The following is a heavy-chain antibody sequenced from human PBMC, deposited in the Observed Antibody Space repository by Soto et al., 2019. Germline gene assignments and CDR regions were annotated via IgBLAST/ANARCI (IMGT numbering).Heavy chain of an antibody. CDR1: GFTFSSYA. CDR2: ISYDGSNK. CDR3: ARVSGWSFDY. V-gene: IGHV3-30-3*01. Sequence: QVQLVESGGGVVQPGRSLRLSCAASGFTFSSYAMHWVRQAPGKGLEWVAVISYDGSNKYYADSVKGRFTISRDNSKNTLYLQMNSLRDEDTDGYYCARVSGWSFDYWGQGTLVTVSS. D-gene: IGHD6-19*01. J-gene: IGHJ4*02.